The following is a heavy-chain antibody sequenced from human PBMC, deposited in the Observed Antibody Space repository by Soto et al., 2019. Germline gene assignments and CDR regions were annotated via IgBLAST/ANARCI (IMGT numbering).Heavy chain of an antibody. D-gene: IGHD4-17*01. Sequence: GGSLRLSCAASGFTFSNAWMNWVRQAPGKGLEWVGRIKSKTDGGTTDYAAPVKGRFTISRDDSKNTLYLQMNSLKTEDTAVYYCTTAAYGDSYGPYYYYYGMDVWGQGTTVTVSS. J-gene: IGHJ6*02. CDR2: IKSKTDGGTT. V-gene: IGHV3-15*07. CDR3: TTAAYGDSYGPYYYYYGMDV. CDR1: GFTFSNAW.